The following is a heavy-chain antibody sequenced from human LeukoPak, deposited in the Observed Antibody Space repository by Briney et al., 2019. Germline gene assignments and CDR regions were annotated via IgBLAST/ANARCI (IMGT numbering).Heavy chain of an antibody. CDR2: ISWNSGSI. D-gene: IGHD4-17*01. Sequence: GGSLRLSCAASGFTFDDYAMHWVRQAPGKGLEWVSGISWNSGSIGYADSVKGRFTISRDNAKNSLYLQMNSLRAEDRALYYCAKGPTSTVTTGYFDYWGQGTLVTVSS. CDR3: AKGPTSTVTTGYFDY. CDR1: GFTFDDYA. V-gene: IGHV3-9*01. J-gene: IGHJ4*02.